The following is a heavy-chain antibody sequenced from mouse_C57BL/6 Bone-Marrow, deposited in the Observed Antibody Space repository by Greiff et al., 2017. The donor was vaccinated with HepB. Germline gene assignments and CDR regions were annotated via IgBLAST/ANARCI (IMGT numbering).Heavy chain of an antibody. CDR1: GFSLTSYA. Sequence: VQLQQSGPGLVAPSQSLSITCTVSGFSLTSYAISWVRQPPGKGLEWLGVIWTGGGTNYNSALKSRLSISKDNSKSQVFLKMNSLQTDDTARYYCASPDSSGYVGFAYWGQGTLVTVSA. D-gene: IGHD3-2*02. J-gene: IGHJ3*01. CDR3: ASPDSSGYVGFAY. V-gene: IGHV2-9-1*01. CDR2: IWTGGGT.